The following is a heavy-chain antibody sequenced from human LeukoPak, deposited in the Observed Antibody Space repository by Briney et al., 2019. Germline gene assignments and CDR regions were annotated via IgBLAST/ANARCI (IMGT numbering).Heavy chain of an antibody. CDR2: ITDDGSST. D-gene: IGHD3-10*01. CDR1: GFTLSNYW. V-gene: IGHV3-74*01. J-gene: IGHJ4*02. Sequence: PGGSLRLSCAASGFTLSNYWMHWVRQVPGKGLVWVSRITDDGSSTGYVDSVKGRFTISRDNAKNTLYLQMNSLRGEGTAVYYCASSGRGHFYFDYWGQGALVTVSS. CDR3: ASSGRGHFYFDY.